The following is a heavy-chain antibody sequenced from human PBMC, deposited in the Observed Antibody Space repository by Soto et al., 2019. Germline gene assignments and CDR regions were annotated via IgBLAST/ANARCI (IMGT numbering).Heavy chain of an antibody. J-gene: IGHJ5*02. V-gene: IGHV3-30-3*01. D-gene: IGHD3-9*01. Sequence: PGGSLRLSCAASGFTFRGKTMYWVRQAPGKGLEWVALIAPDGSQIYYADSVKGRFTISRDNFKNTVYLQMDSLRAEDTSLYLGATDIDDTWLLTSWGQGTLVTVSS. CDR1: GFTFRGKT. CDR2: IAPDGSQI. CDR3: ATDIDDTWLLTS.